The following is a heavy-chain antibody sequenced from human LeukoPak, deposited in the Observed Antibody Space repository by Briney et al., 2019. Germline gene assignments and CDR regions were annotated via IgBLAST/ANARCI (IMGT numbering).Heavy chain of an antibody. CDR3: AARSSGSHFDY. CDR2: LSTSGGAT. Sequence: PGGSLRLSCSVAASGFSISHYAMNWVRQAPGKGLEWVSGLSTSGGATYYADSVKGWFTISRDTSKNTLYLQMNSLRVEDTALYYCAARSSGSHFDYWGQGTLVTVSS. J-gene: IGHJ4*02. CDR1: GFSISHYA. D-gene: IGHD3-10*01. V-gene: IGHV3-23*01.